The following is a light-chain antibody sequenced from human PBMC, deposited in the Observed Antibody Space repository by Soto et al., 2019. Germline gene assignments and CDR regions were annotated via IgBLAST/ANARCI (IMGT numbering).Light chain of an antibody. CDR2: ASS. J-gene: IGLJ1*01. CDR3: HSYDNRLSAYV. CDR1: SSNIGAGYD. Sequence: QSVLAQPPSVSGAPGQRVTIPCTGSSSNIGAGYDVHWYQQSPGTAPKLLIYASSIRPSGVPDRISGSKSGTSASLAISGLQAEDEADYYCHSYDNRLSAYVFGTGTKVTAL. V-gene: IGLV1-40*01.